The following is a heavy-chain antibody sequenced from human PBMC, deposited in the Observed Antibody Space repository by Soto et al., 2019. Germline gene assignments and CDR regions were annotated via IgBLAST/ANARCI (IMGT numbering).Heavy chain of an antibody. CDR1: GFTFSSYC. D-gene: IGHD2-15*01. CDR3: ARDRGDIVVVVAAYLDV. V-gene: IGHV3-33*01. Sequence: GGSLRLSCAASGFTFSSYCMHWVRRAPGKGLEWVAVIWYDGSNKYYADSVKGRFTISRDNSKNTLYLQMNSLRAEDTAVYYCARDRGDIVVVVAAYLDVWGQGTTVTVSS. CDR2: IWYDGSNK. J-gene: IGHJ6*02.